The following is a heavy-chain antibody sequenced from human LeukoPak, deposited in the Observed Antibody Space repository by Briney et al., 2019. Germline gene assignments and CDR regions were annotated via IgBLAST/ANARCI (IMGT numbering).Heavy chain of an antibody. CDR2: ISSSSSYI. D-gene: IGHD3-16*02. CDR1: GLTFSSYS. V-gene: IGHV3-21*01. CDR3: ARAKDDYVWGSYRSLFDY. J-gene: IGHJ4*02. Sequence: GGSLRLSYAASGLTFSSYSMNWVRQAPGKGLEWVSSISSSSSYIYYADSVKGRFTISRDNAKNSLYLQMNSLRAEDTAVYYCARAKDDYVWGSYRSLFDYWGQGTLVTVSS.